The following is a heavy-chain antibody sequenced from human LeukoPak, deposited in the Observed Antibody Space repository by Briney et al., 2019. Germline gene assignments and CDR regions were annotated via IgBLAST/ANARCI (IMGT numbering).Heavy chain of an antibody. CDR3: ARARGMAAAGNWFDP. J-gene: IGHJ5*02. CDR1: GGSISSGSYY. D-gene: IGHD6-13*01. Sequence: SQTLSLTCTVSGGSISSGSYYWGWIRQPAGKGLEWIGRIYTSGSTNYNPSLKSRVTISTDTSKNQFSLKLGSVTAADTAVYFCARARGMAAAGNWFDPWGQGTLVTVSS. CDR2: IYTSGST. V-gene: IGHV4-61*02.